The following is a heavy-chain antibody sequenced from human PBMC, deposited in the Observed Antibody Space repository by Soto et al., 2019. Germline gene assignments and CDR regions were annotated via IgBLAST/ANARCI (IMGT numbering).Heavy chain of an antibody. J-gene: IGHJ4*02. CDR3: ARAAVEPGLYLDT. CDR2: INQDGSEK. Sequence: GGSRRRSWAASGFIFRRYWMSWVGQAPGKGLEWVANINQDGSEKYYVASVKGRFIISRDNAENSLYLQLNSLRAEDTTIYHCARAAVEPGLYLDTCRQGILVTFSS. CDR1: GFIFRRYW. D-gene: IGHD2-15*01. V-gene: IGHV3-7*01.